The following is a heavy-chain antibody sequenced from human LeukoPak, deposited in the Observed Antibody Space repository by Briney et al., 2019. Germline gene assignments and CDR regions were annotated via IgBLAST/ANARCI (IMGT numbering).Heavy chain of an antibody. CDR2: ISYIGTT. J-gene: IGHJ3*02. D-gene: IGHD4-17*01. CDR3: ARDLVTVTKGFDI. V-gene: IGHV4-59*11. Sequence: PSETLSLTCAVSGDSFSHYWTWIRQPPGRGLEWIGYISYIGTTNYNPSLKSRVTISIDTSKNQFSLKLSSVTTADTAVYYCARDLVTVTKGFDIWGLGTMVSVSS. CDR1: GDSFSHY.